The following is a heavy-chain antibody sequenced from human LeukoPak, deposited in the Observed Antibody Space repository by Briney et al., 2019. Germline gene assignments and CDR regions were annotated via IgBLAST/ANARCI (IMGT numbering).Heavy chain of an antibody. CDR2: IIPIFGTA. V-gene: IGHV1-69*05. CDR1: GGTFSGYA. J-gene: IGHJ4*02. D-gene: IGHD2-2*01. CDR3: ARGPSSTYRDY. Sequence: GASVKVSCKASGGTFSGYAISWVRQAPGQGLEWMGGIIPIFGTANYAQKLQGRVTMTTDTSTSTAYMELRSLRSDDTAVYYCARGPSSTYRDYWGQGTLVTVSS.